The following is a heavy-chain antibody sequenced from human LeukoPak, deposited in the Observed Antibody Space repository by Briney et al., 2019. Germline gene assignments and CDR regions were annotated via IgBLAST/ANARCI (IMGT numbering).Heavy chain of an antibody. CDR3: ARGDNSLFDY. D-gene: IGHD2-21*01. J-gene: IGHJ4*02. CDR1: GGTFSSYA. Sequence: ASVKVSCTASGGTFSSYAISWLRQAPGQGLEWMGWISPYNGKTNYAQRFQGRVTMTTYTSTTTVYMELRSLRSDDTAVYYCARGDNSLFDYWGQGTLVIVSS. CDR2: ISPYNGKT. V-gene: IGHV1-18*01.